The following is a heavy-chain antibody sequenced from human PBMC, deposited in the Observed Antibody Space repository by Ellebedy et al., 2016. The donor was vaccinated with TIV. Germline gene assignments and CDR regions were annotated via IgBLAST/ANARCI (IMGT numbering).Heavy chain of an antibody. CDR1: GFTFSDYY. D-gene: IGHD3-16*01. V-gene: IGHV3-11*01. CDR3: ASVNVWGSYLVAPYLYP. Sequence: PGGSLRLSCAASGFTFSDYYMSWIRQAPGKGLEWVSYISSSGSTRYYADSVKGRFTISRDNAKNSLYLQMNSLRAEDTAVYYCASVNVWGSYLVAPYLYPWGQGTLVTVSS. J-gene: IGHJ5*02. CDR2: ISSSGSTR.